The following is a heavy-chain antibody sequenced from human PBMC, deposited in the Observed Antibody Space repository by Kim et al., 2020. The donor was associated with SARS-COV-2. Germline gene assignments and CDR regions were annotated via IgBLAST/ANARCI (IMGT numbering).Heavy chain of an antibody. CDR3: ARLLPLVGTTTTLDI. D-gene: IGHD1-26*01. CDR1: GGSLRSYY. CDR2: IYYSGST. V-gene: IGHV4-59*08. J-gene: IGHJ3*02. Sequence: SETLSLTCTVSGGSLRSYYWSWIRQPPGKGLELIGYIYYSGSTNYSPSLKSRVTISVDTSKNQFSLRLRSVTAADTAVYYCARLLPLVGTTTTLDIWGQGTMVTVSS.